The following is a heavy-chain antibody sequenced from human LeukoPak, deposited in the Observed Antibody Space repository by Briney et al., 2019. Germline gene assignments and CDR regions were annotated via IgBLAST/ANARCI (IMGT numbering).Heavy chain of an antibody. V-gene: IGHV6-1*01. CDR2: TYYKSKWYN. D-gene: IGHD4-11*01. CDR3: ARGMRAHSNFPYFDY. J-gene: IGHJ4*02. CDR1: VDSVSSNSAS. Sequence: SQTLSLTCVISVDSVSSNSASWNWIRQSPSRGLEWLGRTYYKSKWYNDYAVSVKSRITITPDTSKKQFSLQLNSVTPEDTAVYYCARGMRAHSNFPYFDYWGQGSRVTVSS.